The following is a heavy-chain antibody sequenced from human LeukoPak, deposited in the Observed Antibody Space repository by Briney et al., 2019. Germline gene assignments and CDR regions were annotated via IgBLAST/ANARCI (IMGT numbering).Heavy chain of an antibody. CDR3: AKDSKIVGATFRSYHYMDV. CDR2: IRGSGDRT. V-gene: IGHV3-23*01. CDR1: GFTFSSYA. J-gene: IGHJ6*03. Sequence: TGGSLRLSCAASGFTFSSYAMSWVRQAPGKGLEWVSAIRGSGDRTHYADSVKGRFTISRDNSKNTLYVQMNSLRAEDTAVYYCAKDSKIVGATFRSYHYMDVWGKGTAVTVSS. D-gene: IGHD1-26*01.